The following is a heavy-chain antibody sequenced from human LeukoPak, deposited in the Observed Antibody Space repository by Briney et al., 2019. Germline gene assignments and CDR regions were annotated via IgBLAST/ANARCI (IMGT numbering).Heavy chain of an antibody. J-gene: IGHJ3*02. CDR3: ARVYAKALSWWGAAAGNNDAFDI. V-gene: IGHV3-21*04. CDR2: ISTSSSYI. CDR1: GFIFDNYA. Sequence: PGGSLRLSCAASGFIFDNYAMHWVRQAPGKGLEWVSSISTSSSYINYADSVKGRFTISRDNAKKSLYLQMNSLRAEDTAVYYCARVYAKALSWWGAAAGNNDAFDIWGQGTMVTVSS. D-gene: IGHD6-13*01.